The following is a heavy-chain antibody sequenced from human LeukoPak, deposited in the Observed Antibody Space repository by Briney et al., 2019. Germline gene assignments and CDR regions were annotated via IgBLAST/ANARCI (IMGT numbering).Heavy chain of an antibody. D-gene: IGHD2-8*02. V-gene: IGHV3-7*01. J-gene: IGHJ4*02. CDR2: IKADGSGD. CDR3: ARDLVGLTGDF. CDR1: GFTFSGYH. Sequence: GGSLRLSCAASGFTFSGYHMTWVRQAPGKGLEWVAMIKADGSGDYYVDSVKGRFTISRDNAKNTVYLQINSLRAEDTAVYYCARDLVGLTGDFWGQGALVTVSS.